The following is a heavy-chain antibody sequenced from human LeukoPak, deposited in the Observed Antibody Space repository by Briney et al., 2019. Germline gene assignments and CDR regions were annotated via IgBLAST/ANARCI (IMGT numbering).Heavy chain of an antibody. CDR2: IYTSGST. CDR3: AREQGKRQNWFDP. CDR1: GGSFSAYY. D-gene: IGHD4-23*01. J-gene: IGHJ5*02. V-gene: IGHV4-4*07. Sequence: SETLSLTCAVYGGSFSAYYWSWIRQPAGKGLEWIGRIYTSGSTSYNPSLKSRVTISVDTSKNQFSLKLSSVTAADTAVYYCAREQGKRQNWFDPWGQGTLVTVSS.